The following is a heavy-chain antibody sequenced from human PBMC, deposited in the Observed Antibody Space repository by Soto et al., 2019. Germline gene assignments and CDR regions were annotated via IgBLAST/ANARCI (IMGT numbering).Heavy chain of an antibody. V-gene: IGHV4-34*01. J-gene: IGHJ5*02. CDR3: ARVGQQLGSWFDP. D-gene: IGHD6-13*01. CDR1: GGSFSGYY. Sequence: SETLSLTCAVYGGSFSGYYWSWIRQPPGKGLEWIGEINHSGSTNYNPSLKSRVTISVDTSKNQFSLKLSSVTAADTAVYYCARVGQQLGSWFDPWGQGTLVTVSS. CDR2: INHSGST.